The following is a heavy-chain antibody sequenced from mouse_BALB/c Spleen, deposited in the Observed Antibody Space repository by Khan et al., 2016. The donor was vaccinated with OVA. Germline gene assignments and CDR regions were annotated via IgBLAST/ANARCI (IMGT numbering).Heavy chain of an antibody. CDR3: ASAGGNLHWYFDV. V-gene: IGHV5-17*02. D-gene: IGHD2-1*01. CDR2: MSSGSSTI. J-gene: IGHJ1*01. CDR1: GFSFSSFG. Sequence: EVKLVESGGGLVQPGGSRKLSCAASGFSFSSFGMHWVRQAPKKGLEWVAYMSSGSSTIYYVDTVKGRFTISRDNPKNTLFLQMTSLRSEDTAMYYCASAGGNLHWYFDVWGAGTSVTVSS.